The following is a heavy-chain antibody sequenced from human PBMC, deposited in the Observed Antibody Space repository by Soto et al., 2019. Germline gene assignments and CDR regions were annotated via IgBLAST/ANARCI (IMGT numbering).Heavy chain of an antibody. J-gene: IGHJ5*01. CDR1: GYSFTSFG. CDR3: ARASTDSRTYSEVAS. CDR2: ISTYRGNT. D-gene: IGHD3-22*01. Sequence: QVQLVQSGTAVKKPGASVKVSCKASGYSFTSFGVSWVRQSPGQGLEWMGWISTYRGNTNYAQKFQGRVTMSADPSTTKAYMELRSLRSDDTAVYFCARASTDSRTYSEVASWGHGTLVNVSS. V-gene: IGHV1-18*01.